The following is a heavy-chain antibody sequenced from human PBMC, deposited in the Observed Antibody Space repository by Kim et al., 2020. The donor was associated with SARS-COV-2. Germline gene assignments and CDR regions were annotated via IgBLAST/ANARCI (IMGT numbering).Heavy chain of an antibody. CDR1: GGSISSSSYY. V-gene: IGHV4-39*07. CDR3: ARDFDYGGNSVFDY. Sequence: SETLSLTCTVSGGSISSSSYYWGWIRQPPGKGLEWIGSIYYSGSTYYNPSLKSRVTISVDTSKNQFSLKLSSVTAADTAVYYCARDFDYGGNSVFDYWGQGTLVTVSS. CDR2: IYYSGST. D-gene: IGHD4-17*01. J-gene: IGHJ4*02.